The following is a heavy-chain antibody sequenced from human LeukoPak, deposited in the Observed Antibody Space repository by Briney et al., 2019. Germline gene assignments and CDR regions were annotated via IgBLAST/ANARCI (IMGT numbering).Heavy chain of an antibody. CDR1: GYTFTSYA. J-gene: IGHJ4*02. D-gene: IGHD4-17*01. CDR2: INAGNGNT. CDR3: AGVGNRYGDYGPKSPSHGFDY. Sequence: ASVKVSCKASGYTFTSYAMHWVRQAPGQRLEWMGWINAGNGNTKYSQKFQGRVTITRDTSASTAYMELSSLRSEDTAVYYCAGVGNRYGDYGPKSPSHGFDYWGQGTLVTVSS. V-gene: IGHV1-3*01.